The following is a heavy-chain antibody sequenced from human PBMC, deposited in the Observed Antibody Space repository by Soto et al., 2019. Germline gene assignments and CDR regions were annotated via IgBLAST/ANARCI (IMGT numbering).Heavy chain of an antibody. J-gene: IGHJ6*02. Sequence: GGSLRLSCAASGFIFSTYWMTWVRQAPGQGLEWVANIQQDGSEKNYVDSVKGRFTISRDNAKNSLYLQMNSLRVEDTAVYYCARVSGENDFWSGYYGNYNDMDVWGQGTTVTVSS. D-gene: IGHD3-3*01. CDR3: ARVSGENDFWSGYYGNYNDMDV. V-gene: IGHV3-7*01. CDR2: IQQDGSEK. CDR1: GFIFSTYW.